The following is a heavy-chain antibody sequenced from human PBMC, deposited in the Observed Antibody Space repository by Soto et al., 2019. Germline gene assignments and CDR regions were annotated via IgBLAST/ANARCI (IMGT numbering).Heavy chain of an antibody. D-gene: IGHD3-22*01. CDR2: ISSSGSTI. CDR1: GFTFSSYN. J-gene: IGHJ4*02. Sequence: EVQLVESGGGLVQPGGSLRLSCAASGFTFSSYNMNWVRQAPGKGLEWVSYISSSGSTIYYADSVKGRFTISRDNAKNSLYLEMNSLRAEDTAVYYCARVAYYYDSSGYFYWGQGTLVTVSP. CDR3: ARVAYYYDSSGYFY. V-gene: IGHV3-48*01.